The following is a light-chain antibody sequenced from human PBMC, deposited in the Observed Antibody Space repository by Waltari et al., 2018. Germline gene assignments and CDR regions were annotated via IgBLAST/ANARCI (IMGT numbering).Light chain of an antibody. Sequence: DIVMTQSPDSLAVSLGERATINCKSSQSVLYRSKNKNFLAWYQQRPGQSPKLLIYWASTRESGVPDRFSGSGSGTDFTLTISSLQAEDVAVYYCQQYYTTPPTFGPGTKVDIK. J-gene: IGKJ3*01. CDR3: QQYYTTPPT. CDR2: WAS. CDR1: QSVLYRSKNKNF. V-gene: IGKV4-1*01.